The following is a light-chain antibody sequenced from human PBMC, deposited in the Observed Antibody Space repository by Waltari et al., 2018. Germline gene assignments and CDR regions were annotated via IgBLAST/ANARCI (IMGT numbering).Light chain of an antibody. CDR2: EGR. CDR3: SSYAGDGFF. V-gene: IGLV2-23*01. CDR1: NTDFGTYDV. J-gene: IGLJ7*01. Sequence: SDLTQPASMSGSPGQSITISCTGANTDFGTYDVVSWYQQHPGRAPTVLIYEGRKRPFGVSARFSASKSGNTASLTISGLQADDEADYFCSSYAGDGFFFGGWTRITV.